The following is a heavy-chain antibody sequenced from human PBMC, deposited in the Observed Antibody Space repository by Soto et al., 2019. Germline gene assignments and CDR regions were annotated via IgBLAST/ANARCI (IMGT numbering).Heavy chain of an antibody. J-gene: IGHJ6*02. CDR1: GFTFSSYS. CDR2: ISSSSSYI. CDR3: ARDLNYYGMDV. Sequence: LRFSCAASGFTFSSYSINGVRQAPGKGLEWVSSISSSSSYIYYADSVKGRFTISRDNAKNSLYLQMNSLRAEDTAVYYCARDLNYYGMDVWGQGTTVTVSS. V-gene: IGHV3-21*01.